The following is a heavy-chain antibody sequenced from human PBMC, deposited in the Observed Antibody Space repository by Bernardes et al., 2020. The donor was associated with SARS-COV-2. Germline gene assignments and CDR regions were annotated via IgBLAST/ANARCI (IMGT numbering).Heavy chain of an antibody. CDR3: ATVVGYSYGGGWFDP. D-gene: IGHD5-12*01. CDR2: ISGDEGNT. Sequence: VKVSCHASGYTFTSYGISWVRQAPGQGLEWMGWISGDEGNTNYAHKFHGRVTMTTDTSTSTAHMELRSLRSDDTAVYYCATVVGYSYGGGWFDPWGQGTLVTVSS. V-gene: IGHV1-18*01. J-gene: IGHJ5*02. CDR1: GYTFTSYG.